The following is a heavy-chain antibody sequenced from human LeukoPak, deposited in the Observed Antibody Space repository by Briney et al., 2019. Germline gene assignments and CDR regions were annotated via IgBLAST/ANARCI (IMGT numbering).Heavy chain of an antibody. CDR3: AKVYSSSGDY. D-gene: IGHD6-13*01. J-gene: IGHJ4*02. CDR2: ISGSGGST. Sequence: PSETLSLTCAVSGGSISSRNWWSWVRQPPGKGLEWVSAISGSGGSTYYADSVKGRFTISRDNSKNTLYLQMNSLRAEDTAVYYCAKVYSSSGDYWGQGTLVTVSS. CDR1: GGSISSRN. V-gene: IGHV3-23*01.